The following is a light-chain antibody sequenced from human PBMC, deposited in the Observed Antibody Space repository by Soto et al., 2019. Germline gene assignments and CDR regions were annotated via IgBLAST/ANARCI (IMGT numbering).Light chain of an antibody. CDR2: GAS. CDR1: QSVSSNY. CDR3: QHYGSSLSIT. J-gene: IGKJ5*01. Sequence: EIVLMQSPGTLSLSPGERATLSCRARQSVSSNYLAWYQQKPGQAPRLLIYGASSRATGIPDRFSGSGSGTDFTLTISRLEPEDFAVYYCQHYGSSLSITFGQGTRLEIK. V-gene: IGKV3-20*01.